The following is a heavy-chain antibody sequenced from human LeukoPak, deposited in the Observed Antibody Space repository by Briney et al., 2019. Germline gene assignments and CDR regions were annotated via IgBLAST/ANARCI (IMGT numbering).Heavy chain of an antibody. V-gene: IGHV3-21*01. CDR1: RFTFSSYS. CDR3: ARSSIVGATTTGFDY. D-gene: IGHD1-26*01. CDR2: ISSSSSYI. Sequence: PGGSLRLSCAASRFTFSSYSMNWVRQAPGKGLEWVSSISSSSSYIYYADSVKGRFTISRDNAKNSLYLQMNSLRAEDTAVYYCARSSIVGATTTGFDYWGQGTLVTVSS. J-gene: IGHJ4*02.